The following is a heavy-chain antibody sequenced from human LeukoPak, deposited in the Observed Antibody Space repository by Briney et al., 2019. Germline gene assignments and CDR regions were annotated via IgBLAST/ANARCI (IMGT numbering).Heavy chain of an antibody. CDR1: GYTFTSYA. CDR2: INPNSGGT. CDR3: AREGYYDSSGYFDY. J-gene: IGHJ4*02. V-gene: IGHV1-2*06. Sequence: GASVKVSCKASGYTFTSYAMHWVRQAPGQGLEWMGRINPNSGGTNYAQKFQGRVTVTRDTSISTAYMELSRLRSDDTAVYYCAREGYYDSSGYFDYWGQGTPVTVSS. D-gene: IGHD3-22*01.